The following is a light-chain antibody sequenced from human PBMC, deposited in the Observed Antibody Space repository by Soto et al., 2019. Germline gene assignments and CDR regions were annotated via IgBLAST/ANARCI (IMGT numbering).Light chain of an antibody. CDR3: QQYYSFPRT. CDR2: AAS. Sequence: DIQMTQSPSSLSASVGDRVTITCRASQSIGTNLNWYHQKPGKAPELLIYAASTLQSGVPSRFSGSGSGTDFTLTISCLQSEDFATYYCQQYYSFPRTFGQGTKVDIK. V-gene: IGKV1-39*01. J-gene: IGKJ1*01. CDR1: QSIGTN.